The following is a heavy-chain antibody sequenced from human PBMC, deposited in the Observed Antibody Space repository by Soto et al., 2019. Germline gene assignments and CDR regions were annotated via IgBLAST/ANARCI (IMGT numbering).Heavy chain of an antibody. D-gene: IGHD6-13*01. CDR2: IYYSGST. Sequence: QLQLQESGPGLVKPSETLSLTCTVSGGSISSSSYYWGWIRQPPGKGLEWIGSIYYSGSTYYNPSLKSRVTISVDTSKNQFSLKLSSVTAADTAVYYCASTGYSSSWSVDAFDIWGQGTMVTVSS. V-gene: IGHV4-39*01. CDR3: ASTGYSSSWSVDAFDI. CDR1: GGSISSSSYY. J-gene: IGHJ3*02.